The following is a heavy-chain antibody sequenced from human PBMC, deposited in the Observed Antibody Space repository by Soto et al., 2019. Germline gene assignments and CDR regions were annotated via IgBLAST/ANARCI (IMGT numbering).Heavy chain of an antibody. J-gene: IGHJ4*02. CDR3: ARGTSWRLPFDY. CDR1: SNSISSYY. CDR2: ISYSGST. D-gene: IGHD6-25*01. Sequence: SETLSLTCTVSSNSISSYYWSWIRQPPGKRLEWIGYISYSGSTDYTPSLTSRVTLSGDTSKNQFSLKVSSVSVAYSAVYYCARGTSWRLPFDYWGQGTLVTVSS. V-gene: IGHV4-59*01.